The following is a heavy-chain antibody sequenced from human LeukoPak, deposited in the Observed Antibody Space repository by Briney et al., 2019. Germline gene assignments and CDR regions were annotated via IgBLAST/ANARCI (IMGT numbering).Heavy chain of an antibody. CDR2: IIPIFGTA. D-gene: IGHD6-13*01. CDR1: GGTFTSYA. CDR3: ARESSSWYDYFDY. V-gene: IGHV1-69*13. J-gene: IGHJ4*02. Sequence: SVKVSCKASGGTFTSYAISWVRQAPGQGLEWMGGIIPIFGTANYAQKFQGRVTITADESTGTAYMELSSLRSEDTAVYYCARESSSWYDYFDYWGQGTLVTVSS.